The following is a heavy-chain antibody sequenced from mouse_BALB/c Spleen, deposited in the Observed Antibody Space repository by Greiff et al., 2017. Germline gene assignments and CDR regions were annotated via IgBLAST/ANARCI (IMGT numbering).Heavy chain of an antibody. D-gene: IGHD2-14*01. CDR2: INPSSGYT. Sequence: VQLQQSGAELARPGASVKMSCKASGYTFTSYTMHWVKQRPGQGLEWIGYINPSSGYTNYNQKFKDKATFTADKSSSTAYMQLSSLTSEDSAVYYCARGEVRRWFAYWGQGTLVTVSA. CDR3: ARGEVRRWFAY. CDR1: GYTFTSYT. J-gene: IGHJ3*01. V-gene: IGHV1-4*01.